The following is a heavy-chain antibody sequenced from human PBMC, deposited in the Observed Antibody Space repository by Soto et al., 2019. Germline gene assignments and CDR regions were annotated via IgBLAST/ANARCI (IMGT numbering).Heavy chain of an antibody. Sequence: ASVKVSCKASGYTFTTYAMHWVRQAPGQGLEWMGWINAGNGNTKYSQKFQGRVTITRDTSASTAYMELSSLRSEDTAVYYCAKDRYNWNYGWFDPWGQGTLVTVSS. V-gene: IGHV1-3*01. D-gene: IGHD1-7*01. J-gene: IGHJ5*02. CDR1: GYTFTTYA. CDR2: INAGNGNT. CDR3: AKDRYNWNYGWFDP.